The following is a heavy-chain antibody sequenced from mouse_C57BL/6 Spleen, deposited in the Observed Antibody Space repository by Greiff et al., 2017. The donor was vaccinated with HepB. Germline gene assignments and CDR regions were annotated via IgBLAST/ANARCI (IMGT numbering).Heavy chain of an antibody. D-gene: IGHD1-1*01. CDR2: IYPRDGST. Sequence: VKLMESGPELVKPGASVKLSCKASGYTFTSYDINWVKQRPGQGLEWIGWIYPRDGSTKYNEKFKGKATLTVDTSSSTAYMELHSLTSEDSAVYFCARSLHYYGSSYWYFDVWGTGTTVTVSS. J-gene: IGHJ1*03. V-gene: IGHV1-85*01. CDR1: GYTFTSYD. CDR3: ARSLHYYGSSYWYFDV.